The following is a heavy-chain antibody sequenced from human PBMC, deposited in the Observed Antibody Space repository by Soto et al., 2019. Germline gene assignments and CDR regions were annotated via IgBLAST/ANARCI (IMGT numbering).Heavy chain of an antibody. CDR2: ISAYNGNT. D-gene: IGHD2-21*02. J-gene: IGHJ4*02. Sequence: QVHLVQSGAEVKKPGASVKVSCRASGYTFTGYGISWVRQAPGQGLEWMGWISAYNGNTNYAQKIQGRVTMTTDTTTSTAYMELRSLRSDDTSVYYCERGSPKVPALDWDVDCYLGGGGPGTLV. CDR1: GYTFTGYG. V-gene: IGHV1-18*01. CDR3: ERGSPKVPALDWDVDCYLGG.